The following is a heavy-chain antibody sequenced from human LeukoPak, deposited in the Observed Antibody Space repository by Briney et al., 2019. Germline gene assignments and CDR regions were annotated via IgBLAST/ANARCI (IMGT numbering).Heavy chain of an antibody. CDR3: ARDWDYNFWSNYDH. V-gene: IGHV3-30*02. CDR1: GFNFNQYG. J-gene: IGHJ4*02. D-gene: IGHD3-3*01. CDR2: IRYDGSDK. Sequence: GGSLRLSCVTSGFNFNQYGMHWVRQAPGKGLEWVSYIRYDGSDKHYADSVKGRFTISRDDSKNTLYLQMSSLRAEDTAVYYCARDWDYNFWSNYDHWAQGNLVTVSS.